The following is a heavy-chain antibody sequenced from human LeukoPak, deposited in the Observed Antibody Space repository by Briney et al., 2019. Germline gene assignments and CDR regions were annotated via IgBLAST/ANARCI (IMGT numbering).Heavy chain of an antibody. J-gene: IGHJ4*02. D-gene: IGHD3-10*01. V-gene: IGHV1-3*01. CDR3: ARQENYYGSGSSRHYDY. CDR1: GYTFTSYA. Sequence: ASVKVSCKASGYTFTSYAMHWVRQAPGQGLEWMGWINAGNGNTKYSQKFQGRVTIARDTSASTAYMELSSLRSEDTAVYYCARQENYYGSGSSRHYDYWGQGTLVTVSS. CDR2: INAGNGNT.